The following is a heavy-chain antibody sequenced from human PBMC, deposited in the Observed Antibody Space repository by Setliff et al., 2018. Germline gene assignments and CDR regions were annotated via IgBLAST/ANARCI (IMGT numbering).Heavy chain of an antibody. Sequence: SVKVSCKASGGTFNTYGLSWVRQAPGQGLEWMGGIIPIIGEPNYAQKFQGRVTITADESTCTAYMELRSLKSEDTAVYYCAREALQRAGLYFFDIWGQGMLVTVSS. CDR1: GGTFNTYG. V-gene: IGHV1-69*13. J-gene: IGHJ4*02. D-gene: IGHD3-10*01. CDR3: AREALQRAGLYFFDI. CDR2: IIPIIGEP.